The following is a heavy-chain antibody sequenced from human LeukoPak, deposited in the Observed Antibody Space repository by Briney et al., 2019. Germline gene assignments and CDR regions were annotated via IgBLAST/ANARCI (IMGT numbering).Heavy chain of an antibody. Sequence: GGSLRLSCAASGFTFSSYAMSWVRQAPGKGLEWVSAISGSGGSTYYADSVKGRFTISKDNAKNSLYLQMNSLRAEDTAVYYCARAGGSTVSHSDYWGQGTLVTVSS. V-gene: IGHV3-23*01. D-gene: IGHD4-17*01. CDR2: ISGSGGST. CDR3: ARAGGSTVSHSDY. CDR1: GFTFSSYA. J-gene: IGHJ4*02.